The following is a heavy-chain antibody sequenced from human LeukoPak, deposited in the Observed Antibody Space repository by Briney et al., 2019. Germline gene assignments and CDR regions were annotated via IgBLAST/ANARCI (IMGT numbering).Heavy chain of an antibody. CDR3: ARDPEIAARPGYFQH. CDR2: ISSSSSTI. J-gene: IGHJ1*01. CDR1: GFTFETYW. V-gene: IGHV3-48*01. Sequence: GGSLRLSCAASGFTFETYWMHWVRQAPGKGLEWVSYISSSSSTIYYADSVKGRFTISRDNAKNSLYLQMNSLRAEDTAVYYCARDPEIAARPGYFQHWGQGTLVTVSS. D-gene: IGHD6-6*01.